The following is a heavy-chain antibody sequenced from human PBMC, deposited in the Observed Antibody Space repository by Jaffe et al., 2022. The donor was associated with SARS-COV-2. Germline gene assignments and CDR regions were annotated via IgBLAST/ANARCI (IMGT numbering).Heavy chain of an antibody. CDR1: GGSISSYY. V-gene: IGHV4-59*01. D-gene: IGHD6-13*01. CDR2: IYYSGTT. Sequence: QVQLQESGPGLVKPSETLSLTCTVSGGSISSYYWNWIRQPPGKGLEWIGYIYYSGTTKYNPSLKSRVTMSVDTSKNQFSLKLTSVTAADTAVYYCAREVEARAAAGGLVEYFDLWGRGTLVTVSS. J-gene: IGHJ2*01. CDR3: AREVEARAAAGGLVEYFDL.